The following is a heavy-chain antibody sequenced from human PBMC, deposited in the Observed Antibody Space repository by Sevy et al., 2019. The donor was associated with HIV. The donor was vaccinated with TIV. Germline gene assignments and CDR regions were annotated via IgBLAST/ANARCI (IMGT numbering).Heavy chain of an antibody. CDR2: IIPILGTT. CDR3: ARGGGNGRYHFDY. J-gene: IGHJ4*02. Sequence: ASVKVSCEASGGTFTTSGISWVRHVPGQGLEWMGGIIPILGTTNYAQKFQDRVTITADESTSTAYMELSSLRSEDTAVYYCARGGGNGRYHFDYWGQETLVTVSS. D-gene: IGHD1-20*01. V-gene: IGHV1-69*13. CDR1: GGTFTTSG.